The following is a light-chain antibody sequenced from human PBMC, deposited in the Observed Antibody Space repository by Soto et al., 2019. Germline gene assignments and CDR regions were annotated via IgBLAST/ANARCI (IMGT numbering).Light chain of an antibody. CDR3: QQYGSSPLT. CDR2: VAS. Sequence: EIVLTQSPGTLSLSPGERATLSCRASQTVSSSYLAWYWQKPGQAPRLLIYVASSRATGIPDRFSGSGSGTDFTLTISRLDPEDFAVYYCQQYGSSPLTFGGGTKVEIK. J-gene: IGKJ4*01. CDR1: QTVSSSY. V-gene: IGKV3-20*01.